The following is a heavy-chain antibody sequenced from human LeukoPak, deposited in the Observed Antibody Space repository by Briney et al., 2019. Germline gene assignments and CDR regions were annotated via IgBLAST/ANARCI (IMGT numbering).Heavy chain of an antibody. V-gene: IGHV3-23*01. CDR3: ASSYDSSPHY. CDR2: ISGSGGST. J-gene: IGHJ4*02. D-gene: IGHD3-22*01. CDR1: GFTFSSYG. Sequence: PGGSLRLSCAASGFTFSSYGMSWVRQAPGKGLEWVSAISGSGGSTYYADSVKGRFTISRDNSKNTLYLQMNSLRAEDTAVYYCASSYDSSPHYWGQGTLVTVSS.